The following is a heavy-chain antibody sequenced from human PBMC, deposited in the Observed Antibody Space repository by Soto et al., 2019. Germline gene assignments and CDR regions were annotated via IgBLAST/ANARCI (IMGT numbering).Heavy chain of an antibody. J-gene: IGHJ5*02. V-gene: IGHV3-48*01. CDR3: ATEYPLGYCSGGSCHNWFDP. CDR2: ISSSSSTI. D-gene: IGHD2-15*01. Sequence: GGSLRLSCAASGFTFSSYSMNWVRQAPGKGLEWVSYISSSSSTIYYADSVKGRFTISRDNAKNSLYLQMNSLRAEDTAVYYCATEYPLGYCSGGSCHNWFDPWGQGTLVTVSS. CDR1: GFTFSSYS.